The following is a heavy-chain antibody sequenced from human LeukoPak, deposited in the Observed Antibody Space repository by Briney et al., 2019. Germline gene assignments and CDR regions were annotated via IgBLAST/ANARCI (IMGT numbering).Heavy chain of an antibody. CDR1: GGSVSSGGYS. D-gene: IGHD4-17*01. V-gene: IGHV4-30-2*01. J-gene: IGHJ4*02. CDR3: ARGTYGDSNLFDY. CDR2: IYHSGST. Sequence: SQTLSLTCAVSGGSVSSGGYSWSWIRQPPGKGLEWIGYIYHSGSTYYNPSLKSRVTISVDRSKNQFSLKLSSVTAADTAVYYCARGTYGDSNLFDYWGQGTLVTVSS.